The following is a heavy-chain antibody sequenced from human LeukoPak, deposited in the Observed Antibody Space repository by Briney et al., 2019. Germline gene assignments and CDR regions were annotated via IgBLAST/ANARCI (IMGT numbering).Heavy chain of an antibody. J-gene: IGHJ4*02. V-gene: IGHV3-23*01. CDR2: IFPSGGEI. CDR1: GFTFSTFA. D-gene: IGHD2-8*02. Sequence: GGPLRLSCEASGFTFSTFAMIWVRQPPGKGLEWVSSIFPSGGEIHYADSVRGRFTISRDNSKSTLSLQMNSLRAEDTAIYYCATYRQVLLPFESWGQGTLVTVSS. CDR3: ATYRQVLLPFES.